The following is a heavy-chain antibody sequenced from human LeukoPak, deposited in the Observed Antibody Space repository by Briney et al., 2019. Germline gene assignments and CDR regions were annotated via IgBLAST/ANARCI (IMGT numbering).Heavy chain of an antibody. D-gene: IGHD3-9*01. Sequence: GGSLRLSCAASGFTFSSYGMHWVRQAPGKGLEWVAVISYDGSNKYYADSVKGRFTISRDNSKNTLYLQMNSLRAEDTAVYYCAKVVTGLRYFDWLLYTELKNDYWGQGTLVTVSS. V-gene: IGHV3-30*18. CDR1: GFTFSSYG. J-gene: IGHJ4*02. CDR2: ISYDGSNK. CDR3: AKVVTGLRYFDWLLYTELKNDY.